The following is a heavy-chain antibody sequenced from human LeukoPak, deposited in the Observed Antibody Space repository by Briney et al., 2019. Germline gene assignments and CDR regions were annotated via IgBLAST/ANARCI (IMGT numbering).Heavy chain of an antibody. CDR3: ASGYSSGWYSRGLVL. V-gene: IGHV4-34*01. Sequence: PSETLSLTCAVYGGSFSGYYWSWIRQPPGKGLEWIGEINHSGSTNYNPSLKSRVTISVDTSKNQFSLKLSSVTAADTAVYYCASGYSSGWYSRGLVLWGQGTLVTVSS. J-gene: IGHJ4*02. D-gene: IGHD6-19*01. CDR2: INHSGST. CDR1: GGSFSGYY.